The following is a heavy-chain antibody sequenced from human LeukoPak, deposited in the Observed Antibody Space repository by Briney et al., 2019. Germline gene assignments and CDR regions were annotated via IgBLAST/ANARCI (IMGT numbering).Heavy chain of an antibody. V-gene: IGHV3-21*01. D-gene: IGHD3-22*01. CDR1: GFTFSSYS. CDR2: ISSSSSYI. J-gene: IGHJ4*02. CDR3: ARDYYYDSSGYYWYLYRQYYFDY. Sequence: PGGSLRLSCAASGFTFSSYSMNWVRQAPGKGLEWVSSISSSSSYIYYADSVKGRFTISRDNAKNSLYLQMNSLRAEDTAVYYCARDYYYDSSGYYWYLYRQYYFDYWGQGTLVTVSP.